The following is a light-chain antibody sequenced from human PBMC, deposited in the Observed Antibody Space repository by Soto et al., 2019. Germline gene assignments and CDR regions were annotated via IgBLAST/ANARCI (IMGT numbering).Light chain of an antibody. J-gene: IGKJ2*01. CDR1: QNIDSN. CDR2: DAS. Sequence: DILMTQSPATLSVSPGERATLSCRASQNIDSNFAWYQQKPGQSPRLLIYDASTSATGIPGRFSGSGSGTEFTLSSSSLQSEEFAVYYCQQYNNLPRTFGQGTKLEIK. V-gene: IGKV3-15*01. CDR3: QQYNNLPRT.